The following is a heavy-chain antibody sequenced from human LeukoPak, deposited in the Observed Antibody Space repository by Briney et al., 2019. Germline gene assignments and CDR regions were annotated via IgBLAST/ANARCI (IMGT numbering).Heavy chain of an antibody. CDR1: GYTFTDYY. D-gene: IGHD1-26*01. CDR3: ARVGSPQKVVGLKIY. V-gene: IGHV1-2*02. J-gene: IGHJ4*02. CDR2: ISPKSGGT. Sequence: ASVKVSCKASGYTFTDYYMHWVRQAPGQGLEWMGWISPKSGGTNYAQNFKGRVTMTRDTSINTAYMELNRLTSDDTAVYYCARVGSPQKVVGLKIYWGQGTLVTVSS.